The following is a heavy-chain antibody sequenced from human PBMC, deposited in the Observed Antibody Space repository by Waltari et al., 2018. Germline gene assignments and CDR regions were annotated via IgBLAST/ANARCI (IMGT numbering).Heavy chain of an antibody. CDR1: GFSFDEYS. Sequence: VRLVASGGGRVEAGESRRLSCLGPGFSFDEYSMNWVRQAPGKGLEWVSSLNNGGDYKGYADSVEGRFTISRDNDKNTLYLQMNDLRVDDTAIYYCARGKAFDPWGQGTRVNVSS. CDR2: LNNGGDYK. CDR3: ARGKAFDP. V-gene: IGHV3-21*06. J-gene: IGHJ5*02.